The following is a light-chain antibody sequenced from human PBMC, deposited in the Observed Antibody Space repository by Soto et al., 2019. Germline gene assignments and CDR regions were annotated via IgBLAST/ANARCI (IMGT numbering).Light chain of an antibody. CDR2: EVS. CDR1: STDFVSYNR. Sequence: QSVLAQPPSVSGSPGQSVTISCTGTSTDFVSYNRVSWYQQPPGTAPKLMIYEVSKRPSGVPGRFSGSKSGNTASLTISGLQAADEADYYCSLYTSENAYVFGTGTKVTV. J-gene: IGLJ1*01. V-gene: IGLV2-18*01. CDR3: SLYTSENAYV.